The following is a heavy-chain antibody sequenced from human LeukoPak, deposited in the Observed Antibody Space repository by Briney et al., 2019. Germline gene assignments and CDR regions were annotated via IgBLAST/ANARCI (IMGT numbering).Heavy chain of an antibody. CDR2: ISYDGNNK. V-gene: IGHV3-30*04. Sequence: GGSLRLSCAASGFTFRSFAKHWVRQAPGKGLEWVAVISYDGNNKYYADSVKGRFTVSRDNSKSTLYLQMNSLRAEDTAVFYCARSGARYFDWLSPDDYWGQGTLVTVSS. CDR1: GFTFRSFA. CDR3: ARSGARYFDWLSPDDY. D-gene: IGHD3-9*01. J-gene: IGHJ4*02.